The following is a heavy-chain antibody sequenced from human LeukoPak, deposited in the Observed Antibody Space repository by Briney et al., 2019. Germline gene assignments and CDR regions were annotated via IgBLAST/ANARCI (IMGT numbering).Heavy chain of an antibody. CDR3: AREWNGYDYVGEDY. V-gene: IGHV3-7*01. CDR1: GFTFSSYW. CDR2: IKQDGSEK. Sequence: PGGSLRLSCAASGFTFSSYWMSWVRQAPGKGLEWVANIKQDGSEKYYVDSVKGRFTISRDNAKNSLYLQMNSLRAEDTAVYYCAREWNGYDYVGEDYWGQGTLVTVSS. D-gene: IGHD5-12*01. J-gene: IGHJ4*02.